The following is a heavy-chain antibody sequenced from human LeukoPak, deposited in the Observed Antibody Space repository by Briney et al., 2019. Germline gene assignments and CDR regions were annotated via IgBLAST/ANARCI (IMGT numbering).Heavy chain of an antibody. CDR1: GFTFSSFA. J-gene: IGHJ4*02. CDR2: ISFDGKYQ. D-gene: IGHD6-13*01. Sequence: GGSLRLSCTASGFTFSSFAMHWVRQAPGKGLEWVAIISFDGKYQYYADSVQGRFSISRDSSKNTQSLQMNSLTTDDTARYYCARGTMLQLVPCLDYWGQGTLVTVSS. V-gene: IGHV3-30*04. CDR3: ARGTMLQLVPCLDY.